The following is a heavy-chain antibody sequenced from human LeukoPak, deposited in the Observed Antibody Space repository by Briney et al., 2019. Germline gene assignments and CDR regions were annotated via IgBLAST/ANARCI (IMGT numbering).Heavy chain of an antibody. CDR3: ARDRYGSGKQYYYYGMDV. J-gene: IGHJ6*02. CDR1: GGSISSYY. Sequence: SETLSLTCTVSGGSISSYYWSWIRQPPGKGLEWIGYIYYSGSTNYNPSLKSRVTISVDTSKNQFSLKLSSVTAADTAVYYCARDRYGSGKQYYYYGMDVWGQGTTVTVSS. D-gene: IGHD3-10*01. CDR2: IYYSGST. V-gene: IGHV4-59*12.